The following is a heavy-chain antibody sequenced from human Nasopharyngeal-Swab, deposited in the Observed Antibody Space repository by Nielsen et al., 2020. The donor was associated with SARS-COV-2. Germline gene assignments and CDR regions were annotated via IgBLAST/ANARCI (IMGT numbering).Heavy chain of an antibody. J-gene: IGHJ4*02. CDR1: EFTFSSYW. D-gene: IGHD3-10*01. V-gene: IGHV3-7*04. CDR2: INQDGSEK. CDR3: ARSTNPAFGY. Sequence: GESLKISCAAYEFTFSSYWMSWVRQAPGKGLEWVANINQDGSEKYYVDSVKGRFTISRDNAKNSLYLQMNNLRAEDTAVYYCARSTNPAFGYWGRGTLVTVSS.